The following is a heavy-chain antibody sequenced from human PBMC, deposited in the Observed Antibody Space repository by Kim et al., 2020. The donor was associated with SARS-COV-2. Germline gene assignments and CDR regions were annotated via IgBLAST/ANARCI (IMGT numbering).Heavy chain of an antibody. CDR1: GGSFSGYY. V-gene: IGHV4-34*01. Sequence: SETLSLTCAVYGGSFSGYYWSWIRQPPGKGLEWIGEINHSGSTNYNPSLKTRVTISVDTPKNQFSLKLSSVTAAATAVYYCARGGEFYGGYPDWFDPWGQGTLVTVSS. D-gene: IGHD4-17*01. CDR2: INHSGST. CDR3: ARGGEFYGGYPDWFDP. J-gene: IGHJ5*02.